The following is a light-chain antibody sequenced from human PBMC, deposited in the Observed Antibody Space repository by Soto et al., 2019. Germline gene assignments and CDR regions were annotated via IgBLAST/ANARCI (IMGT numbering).Light chain of an antibody. Sequence: EIVLTQSPAPLSLSPGERATLSCRASQSVSSYLAWYQQKPGQAPRLLIYDASNRATGIPARFSASGSGTDFTLTIARLEPDDFATYYCQHYNSYSEAFGQGTKVDIK. CDR3: QHYNSYSEA. J-gene: IGKJ1*01. CDR2: DAS. V-gene: IGKV3-11*01. CDR1: QSVSSY.